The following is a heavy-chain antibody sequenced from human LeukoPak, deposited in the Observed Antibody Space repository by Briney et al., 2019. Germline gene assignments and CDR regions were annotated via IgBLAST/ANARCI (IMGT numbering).Heavy chain of an antibody. V-gene: IGHV4-59*01. CDR1: GGSISSYY. Sequence: SETLSLTCTVSGGSISSYYWSWIRQPPGKRLEWIGYIYYSGSTNYNPSLKSRVTISVDTSKNQFSLKLSSVTAADTAVYYCARDGGNSDAFDIWGQGTMVTVSS. CDR2: IYYSGST. J-gene: IGHJ3*02. D-gene: IGHD4-23*01. CDR3: ARDGGNSDAFDI.